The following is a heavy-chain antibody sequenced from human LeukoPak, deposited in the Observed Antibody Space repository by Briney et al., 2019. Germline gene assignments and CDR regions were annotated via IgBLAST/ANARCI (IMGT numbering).Heavy chain of an antibody. CDR2: IFYSGST. Sequence: AETLSLTCTVSGGSISTSNYYWGWLPQPPGKGLEWIGNIFYSGSTYYNPSLKSRVTISVDTTKNQFSLRLTSVTAADAGVYYCAIAKLGSSGIIDTCGQGTLVTVSS. V-gene: IGHV4-39*07. CDR3: AIAKLGSSGIIDT. D-gene: IGHD3-22*01. J-gene: IGHJ5*02. CDR1: GGSISTSNYY.